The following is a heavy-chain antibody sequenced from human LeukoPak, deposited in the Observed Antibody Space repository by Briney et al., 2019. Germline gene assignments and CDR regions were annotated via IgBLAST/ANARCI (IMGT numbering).Heavy chain of an antibody. V-gene: IGHV1-69*13. Sequence: SVKVSCKASGGTFSSYAISWVRQAPGQGLEWMGGIIPIFGTANYAQKFQGRVTITADESTSTAYMELSGLRSEDTAVYYCARVGYYYDSSGYSLAEYYYYGMDVWGQGTTVTVSS. J-gene: IGHJ6*02. CDR3: ARVGYYYDSSGYSLAEYYYYGMDV. D-gene: IGHD3-22*01. CDR2: IIPIFGTA. CDR1: GGTFSSYA.